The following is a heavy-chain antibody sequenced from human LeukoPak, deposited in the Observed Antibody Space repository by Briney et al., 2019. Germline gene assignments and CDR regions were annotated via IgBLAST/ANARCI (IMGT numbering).Heavy chain of an antibody. CDR2: IIPVFGTT. CDR1: GGTFSSYA. J-gene: IGHJ6*03. V-gene: IGHV1-69*01. D-gene: IGHD3-10*01. CDR3: ATVDRDHGSGSYYRYYYYMDV. Sequence: VASVKVSCKASGGTFSSYAISWVRQAPGQGLEWMGGIIPVFGTTNYAQKFQGRVTITADDSANTAYMELSSLRSEDTAVYYCATVDRDHGSGSYYRYYYYMDVWGKGTTVTVSS.